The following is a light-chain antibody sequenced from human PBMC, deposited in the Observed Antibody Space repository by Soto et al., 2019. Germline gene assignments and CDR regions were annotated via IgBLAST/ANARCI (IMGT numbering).Light chain of an antibody. V-gene: IGKV3-15*01. Sequence: EIVLTQSPATLSVSPGERATLFWRASQTVSTNLAWYQQKPGQPPMLLFYSASSNFAGLPARYSASGSGTEFTLTLDNVQAEDFGFYFCQQYQNWPRTFGQGTRVEI. J-gene: IGKJ1*01. CDR2: SAS. CDR1: QTVSTN. CDR3: QQYQNWPRT.